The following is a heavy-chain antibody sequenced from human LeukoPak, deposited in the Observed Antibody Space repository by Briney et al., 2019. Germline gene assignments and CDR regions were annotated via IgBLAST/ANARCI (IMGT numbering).Heavy chain of an antibody. J-gene: IGHJ3*02. CDR3: ARVWWNAFDI. V-gene: IGHV1-2*02. Sequence: AASVKVSCKASGYTFTSYAMNWVRQAPGQGLEWMGWINFNNAGTNNAQKFQGRITMTRDTSLSTVYMELTSLRYDDTAVYFCARVWWNAFDIWGQGTMVTVSS. CDR2: INFNNAGT. CDR1: GYTFTSYA. D-gene: IGHD2-21*01.